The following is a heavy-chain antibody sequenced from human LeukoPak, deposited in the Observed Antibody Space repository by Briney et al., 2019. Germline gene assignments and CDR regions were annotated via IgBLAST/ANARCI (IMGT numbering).Heavy chain of an antibody. D-gene: IGHD2-2*01. Sequence: ASVKVSCKASGYTFTSYGISWVRQAPGQGLEGMGWISAYNGNTNYAQKLQGRVTMTTDTSTSTAYMELRSLRSDDTAVYYCARGYCSSTSCFDLDYWGQGTLVTVSS. CDR1: GYTFTSYG. J-gene: IGHJ4*02. CDR2: ISAYNGNT. CDR3: ARGYCSSTSCFDLDY. V-gene: IGHV1-18*01.